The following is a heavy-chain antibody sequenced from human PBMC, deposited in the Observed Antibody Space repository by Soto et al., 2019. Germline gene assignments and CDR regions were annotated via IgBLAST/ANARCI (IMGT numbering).Heavy chain of an antibody. D-gene: IGHD1-26*01. V-gene: IGHV4-39*01. J-gene: IGHJ4*02. CDR2: SYYRGST. CDR3: ARLTGHCGSYLYY. Sequence: QLQLQESGPGLVKPSETLSLTCTVSGGSISSSSYYWGWIRQRPGKGLAWIGSSYYRGSTYYNPSLTSRVTISVDTSKNQFSLKLSSVTAADTAVYYCARLTGHCGSYLYYWGQGTLVTVSS. CDR1: GGSISSSSYY.